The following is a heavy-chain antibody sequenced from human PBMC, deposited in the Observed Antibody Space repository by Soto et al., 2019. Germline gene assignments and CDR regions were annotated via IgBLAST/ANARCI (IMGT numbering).Heavy chain of an antibody. D-gene: IGHD1-26*01. CDR1: GFTFSSYT. J-gene: IGHJ4*02. CDR3: ARERQWEPLPY. V-gene: IGHV3-30-3*01. CDR2: ISYDGSNK. Sequence: GGSRTLSCAASGFTFSSYTMHWVRQTPGKGLEWVAVISYDGSNKYYADSVKGRFTISRDNSENTLYLQMNSLRSDDTAVYFCARERQWEPLPYWGQGTPVTVSS.